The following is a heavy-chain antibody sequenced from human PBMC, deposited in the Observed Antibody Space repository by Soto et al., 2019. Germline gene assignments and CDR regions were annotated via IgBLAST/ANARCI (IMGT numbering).Heavy chain of an antibody. CDR1: GFSLSNARMG. CDR3: ARTKGLSIREWLLYWYFDL. D-gene: IGHD3-3*01. Sequence: QVTLKESGPVLVKPTETLTLTCTVSGFSLSNARMGVSWIRQPPGKALEWLAHIFSNDEKSYSTSLKSRLTISKDTSKSQVVLTMTNMDPVDTATYYCARTKGLSIREWLLYWYFDLWGRGTLVTVSS. J-gene: IGHJ2*01. V-gene: IGHV2-26*01. CDR2: IFSNDEK.